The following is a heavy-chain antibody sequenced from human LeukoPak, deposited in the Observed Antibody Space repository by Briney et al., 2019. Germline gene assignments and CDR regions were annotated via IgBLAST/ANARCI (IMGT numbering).Heavy chain of an antibody. Sequence: PGGSLRLSCAVSGFTFNNAWMSWVRQAPGKGLEWVGRIKSKTDGGATHYAAPVEGRFTISRDESKNTLYLQMDSLKTEDTAVYSCTIVTYKGSGMGVWGQGTTVTVSS. J-gene: IGHJ6*02. CDR2: IKSKTDGGAT. V-gene: IGHV3-15*01. D-gene: IGHD3-10*01. CDR1: GFTFNNAW. CDR3: TIVTYKGSGMGV.